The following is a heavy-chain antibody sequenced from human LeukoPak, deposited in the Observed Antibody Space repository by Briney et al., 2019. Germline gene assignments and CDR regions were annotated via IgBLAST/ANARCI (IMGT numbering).Heavy chain of an antibody. CDR1: GFTFSSYA. V-gene: IGHV3-23*01. Sequence: GGSLRLSCAASGFTFSSYAMSWVRQAPGKGLEWVSAISGSGGSTYYADSVKGRFTISRDNSKNTLYLQMNSLRAEDTAVYYCAKGGYYGSGSYYIELDYWGQGTLVTVSS. CDR3: AKGGYYGSGSYYIELDY. J-gene: IGHJ4*02. D-gene: IGHD3-10*01. CDR2: ISGSGGST.